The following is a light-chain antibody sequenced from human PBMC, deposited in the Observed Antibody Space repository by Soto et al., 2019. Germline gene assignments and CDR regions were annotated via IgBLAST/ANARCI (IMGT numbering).Light chain of an antibody. V-gene: IGLV2-14*03. CDR1: SSDIGGYNY. CDR3: YSYTSSSTVL. Sequence: QSALTQPASVSGSPGQSITISCTGISSDIGGYNYVSWYQQLPGKAPKLMIYDVSNRRSGVFNRFSGSKSGNTASLTTSGLQAEDEADYYCYSYTSSSTVLFGGGTKLTVL. CDR2: DVS. J-gene: IGLJ2*01.